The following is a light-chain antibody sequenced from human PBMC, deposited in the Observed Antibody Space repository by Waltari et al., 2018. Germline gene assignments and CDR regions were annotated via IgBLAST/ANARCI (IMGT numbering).Light chain of an antibody. CDR2: DSS. J-gene: IGKJ2*01. CDR1: QSLSNK. V-gene: IGKV3-15*01. Sequence: ETVMTQSPAPLSVSPGERATLSCCASQSLSNKLAWYQQNVGHTPRLLISDSSTRATGIPDRVSGSGSGTGFTLTISSLQSEEFAVYYCQQYNNWPFYTFGQGTKLEI. CDR3: QQYNNWPFYT.